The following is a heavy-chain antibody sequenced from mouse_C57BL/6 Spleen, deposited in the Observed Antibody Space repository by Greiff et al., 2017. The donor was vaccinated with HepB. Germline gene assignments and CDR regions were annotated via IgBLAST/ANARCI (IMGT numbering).Heavy chain of an antibody. D-gene: IGHD1-1*01. CDR2: IYWDDDK. CDR1: GFSLSTSGMG. Sequence: QVTLKECGPGILQSSQTLSLTCSFSGFSLSTSGMGVSWIRQPSGKGLEWLAYIYWDDDKRYNPSLKSRLTISKDTSRNQVFLKITSVDTADTATYYCARRGGYYGSRAYFDVWGTGTTVTVSS. V-gene: IGHV8-12*01. CDR3: ARRGGYYGSRAYFDV. J-gene: IGHJ1*03.